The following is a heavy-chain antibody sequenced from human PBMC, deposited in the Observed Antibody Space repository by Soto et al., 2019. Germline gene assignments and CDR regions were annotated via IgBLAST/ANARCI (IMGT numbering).Heavy chain of an antibody. J-gene: IGHJ5*02. Sequence: SETLSLTCTVSGGSISSSSYYWGWIRQPPGKGLEWIGSIYYSGSTYYNPSLKSRVTISVDTSKNQFSLKLSSVTAADTAVYYCSIVPRITIFGVVPTYNWFDPWGQGTLVTVSS. CDR1: GGSISSSSYY. CDR3: SIVPRITIFGVVPTYNWFDP. CDR2: IYYSGST. V-gene: IGHV4-39*01. D-gene: IGHD3-3*01.